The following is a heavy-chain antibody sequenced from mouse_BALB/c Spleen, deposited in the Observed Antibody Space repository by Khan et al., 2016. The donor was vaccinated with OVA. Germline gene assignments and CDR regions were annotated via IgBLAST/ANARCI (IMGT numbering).Heavy chain of an antibody. D-gene: IGHD2-14*01. V-gene: IGHV3-2*02. CDR1: GYSITSDYA. J-gene: IGHJ4*01. CDR3: ARSLYYSYGYALDC. Sequence: EVQLQESGPGLVKPSQSLSLTCTVTGYSITSDYAWNWIRQFPGNKLEWMGYISSTGSTSYNPSLKSRISITRDPSKNQFFLQLKSVTTEDTATYSCARSLYYSYGYALDCWGRGTSVTVSS. CDR2: ISSTGST.